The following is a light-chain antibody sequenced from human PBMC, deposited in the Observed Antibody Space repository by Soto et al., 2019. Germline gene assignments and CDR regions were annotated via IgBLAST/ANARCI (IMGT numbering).Light chain of an antibody. Sequence: QTVVTQEPSFSVSPGGTVTLTCGLSSGSVSTNYYPSWYQQTPGQAPRTLIYSTNTRSPGVPDRFSRSILGNKAALTITGAQADDESDYYCVLYMGSGIWVFGGGTKVTVL. CDR3: VLYMGSGIWV. CDR2: STN. J-gene: IGLJ3*02. CDR1: SGSVSTNYY. V-gene: IGLV8-61*01.